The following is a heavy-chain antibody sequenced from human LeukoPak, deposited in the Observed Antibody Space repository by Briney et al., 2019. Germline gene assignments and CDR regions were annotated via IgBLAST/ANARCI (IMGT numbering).Heavy chain of an antibody. V-gene: IGHV3-64*01. CDR3: ARGAKTILVGHRRDAFDI. CDR1: GFAFSSYA. D-gene: IGHD3-3*01. Sequence: GGSLRLSCAASGFAFSSYAIHWVRQAPGKGLEYVSAISSDGGSTYYANSVKGRFTISRDNSKNTLYLQMGSLRAEDMAVYYCARGAKTILVGHRRDAFDIWGQGTMVTVSS. J-gene: IGHJ3*02. CDR2: ISSDGGST.